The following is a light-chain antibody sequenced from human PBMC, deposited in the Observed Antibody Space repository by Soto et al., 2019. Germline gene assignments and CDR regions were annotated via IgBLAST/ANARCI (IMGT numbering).Light chain of an antibody. CDR1: QSISSY. Sequence: DIQMTQSPSSLSASVGDRVTITCRASQSISSYLNWYQQKPGKAPKLLIYAASSLQSGVPSRFSGSGSGTDFTLTISSLQPEDFANYYCQQSYSTGLTFGGGTKVEIK. J-gene: IGKJ4*01. V-gene: IGKV1-39*01. CDR3: QQSYSTGLT. CDR2: AAS.